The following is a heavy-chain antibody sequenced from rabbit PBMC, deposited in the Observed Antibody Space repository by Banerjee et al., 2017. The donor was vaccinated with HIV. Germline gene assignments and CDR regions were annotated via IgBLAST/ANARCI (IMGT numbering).Heavy chain of an antibody. CDR1: GFSFSNGYV. D-gene: IGHD4-1*01. CDR3: VRESEWLGWGL. Sequence: QEQLEESGGDLVKPEGSLTLTCTASGFSFSNGYVKCWVRQAPGKGLEWIACINTSSGNAVYANWAKGRFTISKTSSTTVTLQMTSLTAADTATYFCVRESEWLGWGLWGPGTLVTVS. J-gene: IGHJ4*01. CDR2: INTSSGNA. V-gene: IGHV1S45*01.